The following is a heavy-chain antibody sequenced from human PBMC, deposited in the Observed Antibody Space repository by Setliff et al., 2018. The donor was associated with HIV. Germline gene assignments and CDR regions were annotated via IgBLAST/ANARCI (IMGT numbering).Heavy chain of an antibody. Sequence: SETLSLTCTVSGGSISSTTYYWGWIRQPPGKGLEWIGEINHSGSTYYNPSLKSRVTISVDTSKNQFSLKLSPVTAADTAVYYCARDSSSWSDAFDIWGQGTMVTVSS. D-gene: IGHD6-13*01. J-gene: IGHJ3*02. CDR3: ARDSSSWSDAFDI. CDR1: GGSISSTTYY. CDR2: INHSGST. V-gene: IGHV4-39*07.